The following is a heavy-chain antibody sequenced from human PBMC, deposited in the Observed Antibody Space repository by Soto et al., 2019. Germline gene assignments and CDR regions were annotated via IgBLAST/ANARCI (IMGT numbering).Heavy chain of an antibody. J-gene: IGHJ3*02. V-gene: IGHV1-69*02. CDR1: GGTVSTYT. CDR3: TLGSWSAETFDI. Sequence: QVQLVQSGAEVKKPGSSVKVSCKASGGTVSTYTISWVRQAPGQGLEWMGRNLPMLDITNSAQRFQGRVTITADKSTSTAYVQLSSLRSEDTAVYYCTLGSWSAETFDIWGRGTMVTVSS. CDR2: NLPMLDIT. D-gene: IGHD6-13*01.